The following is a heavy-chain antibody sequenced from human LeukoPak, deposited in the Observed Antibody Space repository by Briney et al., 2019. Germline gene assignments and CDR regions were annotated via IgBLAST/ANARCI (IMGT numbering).Heavy chain of an antibody. CDR3: ARDDYYYGSGSYYNYYYMDV. Sequence: GASVKVSCKASGYTFTNYDINWVRQATGQGLEWMGWMNPNSGNTGYAQKFQGRVTMTRNTSISTAYMELSSLRSEDTAVYYCARDDYYYGSGSYYNYYYMDVWGKGTTVTVSS. D-gene: IGHD3-10*01. J-gene: IGHJ6*03. CDR2: MNPNSGNT. CDR1: GYTFTNYD. V-gene: IGHV1-8*01.